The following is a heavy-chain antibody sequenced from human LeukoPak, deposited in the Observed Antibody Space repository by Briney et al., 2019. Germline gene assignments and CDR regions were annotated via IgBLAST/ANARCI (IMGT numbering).Heavy chain of an antibody. CDR2: ISAYNGNT. Sequence: ASVKVSCKASGYTFTSYGISWVRQAPGQGLEWMGWISAYNGNTNYAQKLQGRVTMTTDTSTSTAYMELRSLRSDGTAVYYCARVATNGLDLDYWGQGTLVTVSS. CDR1: GYTFTSYG. CDR3: ARVATNGLDLDY. V-gene: IGHV1-18*01. D-gene: IGHD5-12*01. J-gene: IGHJ4*02.